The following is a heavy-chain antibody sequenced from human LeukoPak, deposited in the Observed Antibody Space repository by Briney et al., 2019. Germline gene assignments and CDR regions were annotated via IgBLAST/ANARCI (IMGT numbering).Heavy chain of an antibody. J-gene: IGHJ6*02. CDR1: GGSISSSNW. D-gene: IGHD3-3*01. Sequence: SETLSLTCAVSGGSISSSNWWSWVRQPPGKGLEWIGEIYHSGSTNYNPSLKSRVTISVDKSKNQFSLKLSPVTAADTAVYYCARLPIYDFWSGYTDRYYYYYGMDVWGQGTTVTVSS. CDR3: ARLPIYDFWSGYTDRYYYYYGMDV. CDR2: IYHSGST. V-gene: IGHV4-4*02.